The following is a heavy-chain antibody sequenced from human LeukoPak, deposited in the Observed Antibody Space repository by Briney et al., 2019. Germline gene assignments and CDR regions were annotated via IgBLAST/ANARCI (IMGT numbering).Heavy chain of an antibody. D-gene: IGHD3-22*01. CDR2: ISAYNGNT. J-gene: IGHJ4*02. V-gene: IGHV1-18*01. Sequence: ASVKVSCKASGYTFTSYGISCVRQASGQGLEWMGWISAYNGNTNYAQKLQGRVTMTTDTSTSTAYMELRSLRSDDTAVYYCARGLSPRTLYYYDSSGSPFDYWGQGTLVTVSS. CDR3: ARGLSPRTLYYYDSSGSPFDY. CDR1: GYTFTSYG.